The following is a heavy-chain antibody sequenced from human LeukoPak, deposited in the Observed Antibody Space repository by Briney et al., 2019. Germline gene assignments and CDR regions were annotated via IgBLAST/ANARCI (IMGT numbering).Heavy chain of an antibody. J-gene: IGHJ4*02. CDR2: ISGGGGST. CDR1: GFTFSGYA. Sequence: GGSLRLSCAASGFTFSGYAMTWARQAPGKGLEWVSAISGGGGSTYYADSVKGRFTISRDYSENTLYLQMNSLRVEDTAVYYCAKDRPGYTYAEGAFDYWGQGTLVTVSS. V-gene: IGHV3-23*01. D-gene: IGHD5-18*01. CDR3: AKDRPGYTYAEGAFDY.